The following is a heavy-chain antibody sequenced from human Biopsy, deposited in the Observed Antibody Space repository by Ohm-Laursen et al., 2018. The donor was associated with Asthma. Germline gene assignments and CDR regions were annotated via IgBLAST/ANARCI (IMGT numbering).Heavy chain of an antibody. V-gene: IGHV4-39*01. CDR3: ARHWSGNGWEDVHNWFDP. D-gene: IGHD6-19*01. J-gene: IGHJ5*02. CDR1: GASITTPNY. Sequence: SDTLSLTCAVSGASITTPNYWAWIRQPPGRGLEWLGSVYYTGNTIYSSSLRSRLTMSVDSSGSQFSLRLSSVTAADRGVYYCARHWSGNGWEDVHNWFDPWGPGIGVTVSS. CDR2: VYYTGNT.